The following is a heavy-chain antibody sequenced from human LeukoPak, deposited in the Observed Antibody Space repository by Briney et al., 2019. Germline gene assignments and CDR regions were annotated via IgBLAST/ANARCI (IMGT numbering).Heavy chain of an antibody. Sequence: GGSLRLSCAASGFNYRSYWMNWVRQAPGKGLEWVANINQGGSEIYYVDSVKGRFTISRDNSKNTLYLQMNCLRAEDTAVYYCARELLWFGEPTYYYYYGMDVWGQGTTVTVSS. D-gene: IGHD3-10*01. CDR2: INQGGSEI. V-gene: IGHV3-7*01. CDR1: GFNYRSYW. CDR3: ARELLWFGEPTYYYYYGMDV. J-gene: IGHJ6*02.